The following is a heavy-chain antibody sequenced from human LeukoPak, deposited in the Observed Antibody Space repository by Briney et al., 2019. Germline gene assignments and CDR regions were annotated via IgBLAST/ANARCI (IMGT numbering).Heavy chain of an antibody. CDR3: ARAPKNYYDSSGSY. D-gene: IGHD3-22*01. Sequence: GGSLRLSCAASGFTFSNYAMHWVRQAPGKGLEWVAVISYDGSIKYYADSVKGRFTISRDNSKNTLYLQMNSPRAEDTAVYYCARAPKNYYDSSGSYWGQGTLVTVSS. J-gene: IGHJ4*02. CDR1: GFTFSNYA. CDR2: ISYDGSIK. V-gene: IGHV3-30-3*01.